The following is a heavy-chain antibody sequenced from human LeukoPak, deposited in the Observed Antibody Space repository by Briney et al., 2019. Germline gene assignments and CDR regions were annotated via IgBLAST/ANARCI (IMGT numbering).Heavy chain of an antibody. J-gene: IGHJ6*03. CDR2: ISSSSSYI. V-gene: IGHV3-21*01. CDR1: GFTFSSYS. Sequence: GGSLRLSCAASGFTFSSYSMNWVRQAPGKGLEWVSSISSSSSYIYYADSVKGRFSISRDNAKNTLYLQMNSLRAEDTAIYYCARVYYYYYMDVWGKGTTVTVSS. CDR3: ARVYYYYYMDV.